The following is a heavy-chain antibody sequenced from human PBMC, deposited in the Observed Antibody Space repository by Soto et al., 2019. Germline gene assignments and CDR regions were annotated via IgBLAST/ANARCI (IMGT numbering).Heavy chain of an antibody. CDR1: GFSVTANY. CDR3: HAYGY. CDR2: IYSGGST. Sequence: EVQVVESGGGLIQPGGSLRLSCEVSGFSVTANYMSWVRQSPGKGLEWVSGIYSGGSTYYVDSVKGRFSISRDISKNTLYLQMNSLRAEDTAGYYCHAYGYWGQGTLVTVSS. V-gene: IGHV3-53*01. D-gene: IGHD4-17*01. J-gene: IGHJ4*02.